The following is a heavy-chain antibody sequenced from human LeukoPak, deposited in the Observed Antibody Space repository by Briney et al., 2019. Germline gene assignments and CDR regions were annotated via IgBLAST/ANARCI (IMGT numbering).Heavy chain of an antibody. CDR1: GFTFSSYE. CDR3: ASLDRGSYYSFDY. Sequence: HTGGSLRLSCAASGFTFSSYEMNWVRQAPGKGLEWVSYITTGGSTTHYADSVKGRFTISRDNAKNSLYLQMSSLRAEDTAVYYCASLDRGSYYSFDYWGQGTLVTVSS. D-gene: IGHD1-26*01. J-gene: IGHJ4*02. CDR2: ITTGGSTT. V-gene: IGHV3-48*03.